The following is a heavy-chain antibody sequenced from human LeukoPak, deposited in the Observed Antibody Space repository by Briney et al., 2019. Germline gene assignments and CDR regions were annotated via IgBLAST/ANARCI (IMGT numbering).Heavy chain of an antibody. D-gene: IGHD2-21*02. V-gene: IGHV4-39*01. CDR2: IYYTGST. Sequence: SETLSLTCTLSGSSITSVSHYWGWIRQPPGKGLEWIGDIYYTGSTYYSPSLRSRVTMSVHTSENQFSLRLNSVTAVDTAVYYCARHSRPTLTAYFDYWGQGTLVTVSS. CDR3: ARHSRPTLTAYFDY. J-gene: IGHJ4*02. CDR1: GSSITSVSHY.